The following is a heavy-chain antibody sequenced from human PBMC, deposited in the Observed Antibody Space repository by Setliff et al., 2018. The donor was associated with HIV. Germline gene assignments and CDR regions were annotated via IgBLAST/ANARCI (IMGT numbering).Heavy chain of an antibody. CDR2: ISAYNGST. D-gene: IGHD7-27*01. V-gene: IGHV1-18*01. CDR3: ARAATPNWGYHYYYYMDV. CDR1: GYTFTSYG. J-gene: IGHJ6*03. Sequence: ASVKVSCKASGYTFTSYGISWVRQAPGQGLEWMGWISAYNGSTNYAQKLQGRVTMTTDTSTSTAYMELRSLRSDDTAVYYCARAATPNWGYHYYYYMDVWGKGTTVTVSS.